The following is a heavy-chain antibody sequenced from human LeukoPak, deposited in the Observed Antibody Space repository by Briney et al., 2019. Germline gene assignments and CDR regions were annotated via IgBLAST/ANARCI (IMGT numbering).Heavy chain of an antibody. Sequence: SETLSLTCAVYGGSFSGYYWSWIRQPPGKGLEWIGEINHSGSTNYNPSLKSRVTISVDTSKNQFSLKLSSVTAADTAVYYCARGYCSGGYCYDFDNWGQGTLVTVSS. V-gene: IGHV4-34*01. CDR3: ARGYCSGGYCYDFDN. D-gene: IGHD2-15*01. CDR1: GGSFSGYY. CDR2: INHSGST. J-gene: IGHJ4*02.